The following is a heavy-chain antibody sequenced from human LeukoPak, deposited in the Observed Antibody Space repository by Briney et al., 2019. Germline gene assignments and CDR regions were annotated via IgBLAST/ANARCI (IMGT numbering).Heavy chain of an antibody. D-gene: IGHD6-13*01. V-gene: IGHV4-34*01. J-gene: IGHJ4*02. CDR2: INHSGST. CDR1: GGSFSGYY. Sequence: SETLSLTCAVYGGSFSGYYWSWIRQPPGKGLEWIGEINHSGSTNYNPSLKSRVTISVDTSKNQFSLKLSSVTAADTAVYYCARQGRSHYYFDYWGQGTLVTVSS. CDR3: ARQGRSHYYFDY.